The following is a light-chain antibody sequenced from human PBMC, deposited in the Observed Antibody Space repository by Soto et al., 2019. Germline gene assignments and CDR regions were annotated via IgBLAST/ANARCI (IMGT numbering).Light chain of an antibody. J-gene: IGKJ5*01. CDR3: QKRSNWPPKT. Sequence: EIVLTQSPATLSLSPGERATLSCRASQSVSSYLAWYQQKPGQAPRLLIYDASNRATGIPARFSGSGSGTDFTLTISNLEPEDFAVYYCQKRSNWPPKTFGQGTRLEIK. CDR1: QSVSSY. V-gene: IGKV3-11*01. CDR2: DAS.